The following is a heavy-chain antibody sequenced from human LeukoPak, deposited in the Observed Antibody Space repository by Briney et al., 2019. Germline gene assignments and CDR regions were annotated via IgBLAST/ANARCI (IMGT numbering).Heavy chain of an antibody. D-gene: IGHD2-15*01. J-gene: IGHJ4*02. CDR2: IKQDGSEK. CDR3: ARDGDGSSFDY. Sequence: GGSLRLSCAASGFTFSSYWMSWVRQAPGKGLEWVANIKQDGSEKYYVDSVEGRFTISRDNAKNSLYLQMNSLRAEDTAVYYCARDGDGSSFDYWGQGTLVTVSS. CDR1: GFTFSSYW. V-gene: IGHV3-7*01.